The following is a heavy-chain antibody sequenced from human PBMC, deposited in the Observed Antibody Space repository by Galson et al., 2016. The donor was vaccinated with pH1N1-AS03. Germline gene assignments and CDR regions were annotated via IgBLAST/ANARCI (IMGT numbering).Heavy chain of an antibody. CDR2: INEDGSTT. J-gene: IGHJ4*02. CDR3: ARDVGGPDDY. D-gene: IGHD4-23*01. Sequence: SLRLSCAASGFTFSRYWMHWVRQAPGKGLVWVSHINEDGSTTRYADSVKGRFTISRDNSESTLYLQMNSLGDDGTAVYYCARDVGGPDDYWGQGTLVTVSS. CDR1: GFTFSRYW. V-gene: IGHV3-74*01.